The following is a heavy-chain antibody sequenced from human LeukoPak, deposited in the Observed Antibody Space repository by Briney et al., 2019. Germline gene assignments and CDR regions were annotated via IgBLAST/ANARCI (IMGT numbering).Heavy chain of an antibody. CDR3: ARVPLGYCGGGSCYSQYFDY. V-gene: IGHV3-21*01. Sequence: SGGSLRLSCAASGFTFSSYSMNWVRQAPGKGLEWVSSISSSSSYIYYADSMKGRFTISRDNAKDSLYLHMNSLRAEDTAVYYCARVPLGYCGGGSCYSQYFDYWGQGTLVTVSS. J-gene: IGHJ4*02. CDR1: GFTFSSYS. CDR2: ISSSSSYI. D-gene: IGHD2-15*01.